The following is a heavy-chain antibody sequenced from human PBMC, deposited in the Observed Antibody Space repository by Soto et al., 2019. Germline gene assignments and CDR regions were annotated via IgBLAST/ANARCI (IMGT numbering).Heavy chain of an antibody. D-gene: IGHD6-6*01. Sequence: PSETLSLTCAVSGGSISSSNWWSWVRQPPGKGLEWIGEIYHSGSTNYNPSLKSRVTISVDKSKNQFSLKLSSVTAADTAVYYCARGLRHGSSPSFDYWGQGTLVTVSS. CDR3: ARGLRHGSSPSFDY. CDR1: GGSISSSNW. CDR2: IYHSGST. V-gene: IGHV4-4*02. J-gene: IGHJ4*02.